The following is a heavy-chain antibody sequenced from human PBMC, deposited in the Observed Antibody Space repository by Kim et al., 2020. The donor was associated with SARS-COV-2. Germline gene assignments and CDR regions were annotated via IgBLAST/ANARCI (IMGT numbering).Heavy chain of an antibody. V-gene: IGHV3-15*01. J-gene: IGHJ3*02. D-gene: IGHD6-13*01. CDR3: TTAIAAAGTAAFDI. Sequence: AAPVKGRFTISRDDSKNTLYLQMNSLKTEDTAVYDCTTAIAAAGTAAFDIWGQGTMVTVSS.